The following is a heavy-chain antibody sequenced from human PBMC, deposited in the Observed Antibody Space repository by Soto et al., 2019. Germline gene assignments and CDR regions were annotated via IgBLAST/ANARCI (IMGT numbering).Heavy chain of an antibody. V-gene: IGHV1-58*02. Sequence: SVKVSCKASGFTFTSSAMQWVRQARGQRLEWIGWIVVGSGNTNYAQKFQGWVTMTRDTSISTAYMELSRLRSDDTAVYYCARGIFYSSSSMDVWGQGTTVTVSS. J-gene: IGHJ6*02. CDR1: GFTFTSSA. CDR2: IVVGSGNT. D-gene: IGHD6-13*01. CDR3: ARGIFYSSSSMDV.